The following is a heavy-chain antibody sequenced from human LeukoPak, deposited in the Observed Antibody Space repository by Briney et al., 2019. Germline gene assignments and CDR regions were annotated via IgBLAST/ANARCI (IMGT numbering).Heavy chain of an antibody. CDR3: AKTQRPWTFDY. V-gene: IGHV3-33*06. CDR2: IWYDGSNK. J-gene: IGHJ4*02. Sequence: PGGSLRLSCAASGFTFSSYGMHWVRQAPGKGLEWVAVIWYDGSNKYYADSVKGRFTISRDNSKNTLYLQMNSLRAEDTAVYYCAKTQRPWTFDYWGQGTLVTVSS. CDR1: GFTFSSYG. D-gene: IGHD1-1*01.